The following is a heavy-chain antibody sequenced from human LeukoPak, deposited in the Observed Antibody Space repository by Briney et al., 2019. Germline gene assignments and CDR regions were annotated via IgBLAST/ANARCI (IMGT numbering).Heavy chain of an antibody. Sequence: PGESLKISCKGSGYSFTTHWIAWVRQMPGKGLEWMGIIYPGDSYTKYSPAFQGQVTISADKSVTTAYLQWSSLKASDTAMYYCARLQSSGWATKYGMDVWGQGTTVTVSS. D-gene: IGHD6-19*01. CDR2: IYPGDSYT. J-gene: IGHJ6*02. V-gene: IGHV5-51*01. CDR3: ARLQSSGWATKYGMDV. CDR1: GYSFTTHW.